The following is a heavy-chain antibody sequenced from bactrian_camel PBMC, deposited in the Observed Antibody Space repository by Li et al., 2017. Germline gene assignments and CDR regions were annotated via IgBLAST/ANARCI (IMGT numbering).Heavy chain of an antibody. CDR2: FTSDDST. D-gene: IGHD6*01. J-gene: IGHJ4*01. CDR1: GRTFSSTY. CDR3: VDDCYGSRYYLVRRTNV. Sequence: HVQLVESGGGSVQAGGSLRLSCSASGRTFSSTYMGWYRQGIGEEREGVAAIFTSDDSTYYTDSVKGRFTISRENDKNTVYLQMNNLKPEDTAMYYCVDDCYGSRYYLVRRTNVWGQGTQVTVS. V-gene: IGHV3S57*01.